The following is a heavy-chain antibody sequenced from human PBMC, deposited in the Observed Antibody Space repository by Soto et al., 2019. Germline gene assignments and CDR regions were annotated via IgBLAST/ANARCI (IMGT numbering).Heavy chain of an antibody. J-gene: IGHJ3*01. CDR1: DLSLTSGAYY. V-gene: IGHV4-31*03. CDR3: ARARLRAVYAFDF. D-gene: IGHD4-17*01. Sequence: SETLSLTCTLSDLSLTSGAYYLTWVRQHPGKGLEWIGYIYYNGNTYFSPSLKSRLTISIDTSKNQFSLKLSSVTAADTAMYYCARARLRAVYAFDFWGQGTMVTVSS. CDR2: IYYNGNT.